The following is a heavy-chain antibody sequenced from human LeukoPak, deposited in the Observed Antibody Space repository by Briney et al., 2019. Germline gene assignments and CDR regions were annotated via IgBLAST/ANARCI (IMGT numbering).Heavy chain of an antibody. D-gene: IGHD3-10*01. Sequence: GGSLRLSCAASGFTFSSSWMNWVRQTPGKGLEWVANIKQDGSEKYYVDPVKGRFTISRDNAKNSLFLQMNSLRAEDTALYYCARDFRGVPFDCWGQGTLVTVSS. CDR2: IKQDGSEK. J-gene: IGHJ4*02. CDR1: GFTFSSSW. CDR3: ARDFRGVPFDC. V-gene: IGHV3-7*01.